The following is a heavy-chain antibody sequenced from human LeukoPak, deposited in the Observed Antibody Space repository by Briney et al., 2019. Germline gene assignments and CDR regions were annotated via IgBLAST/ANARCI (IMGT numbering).Heavy chain of an antibody. CDR2: ISGSGGST. V-gene: IGHV3-23*01. J-gene: IGHJ4*02. CDR3: ARDFGVVVAATYFDY. D-gene: IGHD2-15*01. Sequence: GGSLRLSCAASGFTFSSYAVSWVRQAPGKGLEWVSAISGSGGSTYYADSVKGRFTISRDNSKNTLYLQMNSLRAEDTAVYYCARDFGVVVAATYFDYWGQGTLVTVSS. CDR1: GFTFSSYA.